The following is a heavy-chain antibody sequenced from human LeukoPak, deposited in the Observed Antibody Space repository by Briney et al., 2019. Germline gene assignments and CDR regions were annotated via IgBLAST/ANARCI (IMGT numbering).Heavy chain of an antibody. V-gene: IGHV3-74*01. Sequence: GGSLRLSCAASRFAFSSYWMHWFRQVPGKGLVWFYLINIGGIRTNYAASVKGRFAISRDNAKNTMYLQMNSLRVEDTAVYYCARGGDCGSTSCYDDGFDIWGQGTMVTVSS. D-gene: IGHD2-2*01. CDR1: RFAFSSYW. CDR3: ARGGDCGSTSCYDDGFDI. CDR2: INIGGIRT. J-gene: IGHJ3*02.